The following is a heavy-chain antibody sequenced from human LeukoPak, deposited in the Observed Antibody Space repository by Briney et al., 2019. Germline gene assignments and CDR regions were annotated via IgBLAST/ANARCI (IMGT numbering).Heavy chain of an antibody. CDR2: TYSSGTT. CDR3: AREDPLVAARGLDY. V-gene: IGHV4-59*12. D-gene: IGHD2-15*01. J-gene: IGHJ4*02. CDR1: GGSINDFY. Sequence: PSETLSLTCTVSGGSINDFYWNWIRQPPGKGLEWIGYTYSSGTTNYNPSLKSRLTMSMDTSKNQFSLRLSSVSAADTAVYFCAREDPLVAARGLDYWGQGTLVTVSS.